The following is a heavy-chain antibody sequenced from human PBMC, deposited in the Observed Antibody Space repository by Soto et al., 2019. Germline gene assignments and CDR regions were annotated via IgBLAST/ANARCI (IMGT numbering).Heavy chain of an antibody. V-gene: IGHV3-23*01. Sequence: GGSLRLSCAASGFTFSSYAMSWVRQAPGKGLEWVSAISGSGGSTYYADSVKGRFTISRDNSKNTLYLQMNSLRAEDTAVYYCAKDPQPVLRFLEWLSSPFDYWGQGTLVTVSS. CDR2: ISGSGGST. D-gene: IGHD3-3*01. CDR1: GFTFSSYA. CDR3: AKDPQPVLRFLEWLSSPFDY. J-gene: IGHJ4*02.